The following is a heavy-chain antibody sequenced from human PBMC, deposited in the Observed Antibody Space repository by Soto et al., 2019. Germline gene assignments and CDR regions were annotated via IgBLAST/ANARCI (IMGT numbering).Heavy chain of an antibody. CDR1: VFTFGIYA. D-gene: IGHD2-21*01. V-gene: IGHV3-23*01. CDR2: ISGSGGSR. CDR3: ATDLPGGEDYHYGMEV. J-gene: IGHJ6*01. Sequence: PVGSLRLSCASSVFTFGIYAMSCVRQSPGKGPEWVSGISGSGGSRYYADSVKGRFTVSRDNYKNTLYLQMNSLRAEDTAIYYCATDLPGGEDYHYGMEVWGQGTAVNVSS.